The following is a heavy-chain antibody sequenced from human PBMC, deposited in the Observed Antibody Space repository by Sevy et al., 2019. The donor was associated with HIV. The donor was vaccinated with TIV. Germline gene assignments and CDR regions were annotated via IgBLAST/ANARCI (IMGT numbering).Heavy chain of an antibody. CDR2: IKSKSEGGTT. J-gene: IGHJ4*02. D-gene: IGHD2-8*01. Sequence: GGSLRLSCGASGFTFSNAWMTWVRQAPGKGLEWVGRIKSKSEGGTTDYAAPVKGRFTISRDDSKNTLYLQMNSLKSDDTAVYYWTNNRGYCIDGVCGEYLDSWGQGTLVTVSS. CDR1: GFTFSNAW. V-gene: IGHV3-15*01. CDR3: TNNRGYCIDGVCGEYLDS.